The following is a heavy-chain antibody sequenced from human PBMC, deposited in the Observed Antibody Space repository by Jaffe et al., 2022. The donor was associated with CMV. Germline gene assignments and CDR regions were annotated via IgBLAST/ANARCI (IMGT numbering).Heavy chain of an antibody. Sequence: EVQLVESGGGLVQPGGSLRLSCAASGFAFSSYAMSWVRQAPGKGLEWVSAISGSGDSTYYADSVRGRFTISRDNSKNTLYLQMNSLRAEDTAIYYCAKGRGAQNSGSNYWGQGTLVTVSS. CDR1: GFAFSSYA. J-gene: IGHJ4*02. CDR2: ISGSGDST. CDR3: AKGRGAQNSGSNY. V-gene: IGHV3-23*04. D-gene: IGHD1-26*01.